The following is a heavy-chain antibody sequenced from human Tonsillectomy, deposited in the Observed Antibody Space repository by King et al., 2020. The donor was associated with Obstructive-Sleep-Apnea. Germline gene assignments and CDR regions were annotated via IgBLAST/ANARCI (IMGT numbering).Heavy chain of an antibody. J-gene: IGHJ4*02. CDR3: ARADGYNFGQHTYFDY. V-gene: IGHV4-38-2*02. Sequence: QLQESGPGLVKPSETLSLTCTVSGYSISNGFYWGWIGQPPGKGLEWIGIIYHTGTTNCNPSLKSRVTISVDTSKTQFSLRLTSVTAADTVVYYCARADGYNFGQHTYFDYWGQGTLVTVSS. CDR1: GYSISNGFY. D-gene: IGHD5-24*01. CDR2: IYHTGTT.